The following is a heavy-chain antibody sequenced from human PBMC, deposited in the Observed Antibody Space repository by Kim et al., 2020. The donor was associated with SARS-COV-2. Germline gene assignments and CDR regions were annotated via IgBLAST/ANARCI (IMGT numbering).Heavy chain of an antibody. Sequence: SVKVSCKASGFTFARSAVQWVRQARGQRLEWVGWIVVGSGKTYYAQKFQERVTITRDMSTDTTYMELSSLRSEDTAVYYCAARQSPGAWDHFYYMDVWGRGTAVSVSS. CDR3: AARQSPGAWDHFYYMDV. V-gene: IGHV1-58*01. D-gene: IGHD1-26*01. CDR2: IVVGSGKT. CDR1: GFTFARSA. J-gene: IGHJ6*03.